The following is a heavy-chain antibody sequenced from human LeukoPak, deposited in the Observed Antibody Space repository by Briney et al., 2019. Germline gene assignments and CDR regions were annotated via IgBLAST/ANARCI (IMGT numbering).Heavy chain of an antibody. CDR1: GGTFSSYA. Sequence: ASVKVSCKASGGTFSSYAISWVRQAPGQGLEWMGGIIPIIGTANYAQKFQGRVTITTDESTSTAYMELSSLRSEDTAVYYCARDGGFDCSSTSCPPGYYYYYMDVWGKGTTVTVSS. J-gene: IGHJ6*03. CDR2: IIPIIGTA. CDR3: ARDGGFDCSSTSCPPGYYYYYMDV. D-gene: IGHD2-2*01. V-gene: IGHV1-69*05.